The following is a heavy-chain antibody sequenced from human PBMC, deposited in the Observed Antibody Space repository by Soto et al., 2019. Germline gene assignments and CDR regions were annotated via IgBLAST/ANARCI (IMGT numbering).Heavy chain of an antibody. D-gene: IGHD1-1*01. CDR2: INDDGIST. Sequence: GGSLRLSCAASGFTFSMFWMHWVRQVPGKGPEWVSRINDDGISTNCADSVKGRFTISRDNAKNILYLQMNALRVEDTAVYYCTRGPRSTSTGTGAFWGQGTLVTV. CDR3: TRGPRSTSTGTGAF. CDR1: GFTFSMFW. V-gene: IGHV3-74*01. J-gene: IGHJ4*02.